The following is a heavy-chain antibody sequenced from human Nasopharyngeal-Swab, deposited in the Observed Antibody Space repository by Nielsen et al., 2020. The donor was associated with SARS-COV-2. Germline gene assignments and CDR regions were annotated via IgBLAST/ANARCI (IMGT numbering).Heavy chain of an antibody. CDR2: IRYDGFNQ. J-gene: IGHJ6*03. Sequence: GESLKISCAASGFTFSSYGMHWVRQAPGKGLEWVAFIRYDGFNQPYADSVKGRFTISRDSFKNTLDLQLNSLRAEDTAVYYCAKDHKMDSGGGVGYMDVWGKGTTVTVSS. CDR3: AKDHKMDSGGGVGYMDV. V-gene: IGHV3-30*02. CDR1: GFTFSSYG. D-gene: IGHD3-16*01.